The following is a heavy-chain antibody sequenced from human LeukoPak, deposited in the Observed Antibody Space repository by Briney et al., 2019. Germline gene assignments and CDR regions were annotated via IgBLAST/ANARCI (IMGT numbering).Heavy chain of an antibody. CDR3: AKPYDSSGYYPSEASDY. Sequence: GGSLRLSCAASGFTFSSYAMSWVRQAPGKGLEWVSAISGSGGSTYYADSVKGRFTISRDNSKNTLYLQMNSLRAEDTAVYYCAKPYDSSGYYPSEASDYWGQGTLVTVSS. D-gene: IGHD3-22*01. J-gene: IGHJ4*02. CDR2: ISGSGGST. CDR1: GFTFSSYA. V-gene: IGHV3-23*01.